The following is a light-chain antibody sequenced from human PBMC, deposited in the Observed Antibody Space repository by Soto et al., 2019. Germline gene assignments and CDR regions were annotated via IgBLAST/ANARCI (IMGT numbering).Light chain of an antibody. Sequence: EIVLTQSPAILSLSPGERATLSCRASQSVGRYLVWYQQKPGQAPSLLIYDASSRATGVPARFSGSGSGTDVTLTISSLESEDFAVYYCQHRNNWPWTLGQGTRVEIK. CDR1: QSVGRY. CDR3: QHRNNWPWT. CDR2: DAS. J-gene: IGKJ1*01. V-gene: IGKV3-11*01.